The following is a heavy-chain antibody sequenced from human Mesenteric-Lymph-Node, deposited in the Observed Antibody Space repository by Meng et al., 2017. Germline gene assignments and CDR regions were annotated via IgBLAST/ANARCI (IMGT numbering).Heavy chain of an antibody. Sequence: GESLKISCAASGFTFSSYEMNWVRQAPGKGLEWVSYISSSGSTIYYADSVKGRFTISRDNAKNSLYLQMNSLRAEDTAVYYCARTQYSYGDSDFDYWGQGTLVTVSS. CDR3: ARTQYSYGDSDFDY. D-gene: IGHD5-18*01. J-gene: IGHJ4*02. V-gene: IGHV3-48*03. CDR1: GFTFSSYE. CDR2: ISSSGSTI.